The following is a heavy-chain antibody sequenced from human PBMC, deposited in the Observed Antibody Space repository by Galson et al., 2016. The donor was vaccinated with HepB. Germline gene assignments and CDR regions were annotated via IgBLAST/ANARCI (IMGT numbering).Heavy chain of an antibody. J-gene: IGHJ4*02. D-gene: IGHD6-6*01. Sequence: SVKVSCKASGYTFTSYDIHWVRQATGQGLGWMGWMNPNSGNTGYAQKFQGRVTLTRSTSKSTVYMELSSLRSGDMAMYYCARVEYASSTGANRFDYWGQGTLVTVSS. CDR3: ARVEYASSTGANRFDY. V-gene: IGHV1-8*02. CDR2: MNPNSGNT. CDR1: GYTFTSYD.